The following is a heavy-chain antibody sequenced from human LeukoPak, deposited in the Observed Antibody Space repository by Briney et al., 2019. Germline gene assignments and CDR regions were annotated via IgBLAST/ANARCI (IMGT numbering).Heavy chain of an antibody. V-gene: IGHV3-21*04. Sequence: PGGSLRLSCAASGFTFSSYSMNWVRQAPGKGLEWVSSISSSSSYIYYADSVKGRFTISRDNSKNTLYLQMNSLRAEDTAVYYCASGIVGATTRYPDVFDIWGQGTMVTVSS. CDR2: ISSSSSYI. CDR3: ASGIVGATTRYPDVFDI. J-gene: IGHJ3*02. D-gene: IGHD1-26*01. CDR1: GFTFSSYS.